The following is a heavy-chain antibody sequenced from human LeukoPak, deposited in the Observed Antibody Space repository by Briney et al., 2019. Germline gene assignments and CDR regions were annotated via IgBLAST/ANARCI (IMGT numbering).Heavy chain of an antibody. D-gene: IGHD4-17*01. Sequence: PSETLSLTCTVSGGSISSSSYYWGWIRQPPGKGLEWIGNIFYSGSTYYNPSLKSRDTISVDTSKNQFSLKLNSVTAADTAVYYCARMGPPHSEVTTLIDYWGQGTLVTVSS. V-gene: IGHV4-39*07. J-gene: IGHJ4*02. CDR2: IFYSGST. CDR3: ARMGPPHSEVTTLIDY. CDR1: GGSISSSSYY.